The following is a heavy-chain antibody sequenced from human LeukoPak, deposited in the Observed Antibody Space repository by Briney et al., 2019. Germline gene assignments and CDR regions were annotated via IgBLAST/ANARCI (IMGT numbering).Heavy chain of an antibody. Sequence: GGSLRLSCTTSGFTFGNYWMHWVRQAPGKGLVWVSRINTDGITITYADSVKGRFTISRDNAKNTVYLQMNSLRAEDTAVYYCVAGLGDYWGQGTLVTVSS. V-gene: IGHV3-74*01. CDR1: GFTFGNYW. J-gene: IGHJ4*02. CDR3: VAGLGDY. D-gene: IGHD6-13*01. CDR2: INTDGITI.